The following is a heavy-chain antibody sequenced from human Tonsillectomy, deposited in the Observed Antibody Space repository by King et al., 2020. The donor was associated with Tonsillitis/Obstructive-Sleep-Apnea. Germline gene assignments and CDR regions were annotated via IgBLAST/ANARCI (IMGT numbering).Heavy chain of an antibody. V-gene: IGHV3-66*04. CDR1: GFTVNSNC. D-gene: IGHD4-23*01. CDR3: ARHFKDCGGLYYFDN. CDR2: IYSGGNT. Sequence: VQLVESGGGLVQPGGSLRLSCAASGFTVNSNCMSWVRQAPGKGLEWVSVIYSGGNTYYADSVKGRFTISRDNSKNTLYLQMNSLRVDDTAVYYCARHFKDCGGLYYFDNWGQGTLVTVS. J-gene: IGHJ4*02.